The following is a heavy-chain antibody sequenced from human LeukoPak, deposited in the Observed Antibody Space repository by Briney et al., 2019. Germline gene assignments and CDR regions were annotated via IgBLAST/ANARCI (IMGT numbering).Heavy chain of an antibody. CDR2: IKEDGSEE. Sequence: GGSLRLSCGASGFAFSSYWMSWVRQAPGKGLEWVANIKEDGSEEYYVDSVKGRFTISRDNAKNSLYLQMNSLRAEDTAVYYCARGSSLDHDAFDIWGQGTMVTVSS. CDR3: ARGSSLDHDAFDI. V-gene: IGHV3-7*01. J-gene: IGHJ3*02. CDR1: GFAFSSYW.